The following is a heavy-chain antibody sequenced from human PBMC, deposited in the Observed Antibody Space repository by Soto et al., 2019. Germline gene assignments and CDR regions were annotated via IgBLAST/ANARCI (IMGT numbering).Heavy chain of an antibody. J-gene: IGHJ6*02. V-gene: IGHV3-13*05. CDR3: ARGKWELLGNYYGMDV. CDR1: GFTFSSYD. D-gene: IGHD1-26*01. Sequence: EVQLVESGGGLVQPGGSLRLSCAASGFTFSSYDMHWVRQATGKGLEWVSAIGTAGDPYYPGSVKGRFTISRENAKNSLYLQMNSLRAGDTAVYYCARGKWELLGNYYGMDVWGQGTTVTVSS. CDR2: IGTAGDP.